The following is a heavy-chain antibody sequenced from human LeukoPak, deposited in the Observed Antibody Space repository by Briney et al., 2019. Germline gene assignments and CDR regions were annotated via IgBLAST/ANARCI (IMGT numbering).Heavy chain of an antibody. J-gene: IGHJ4*02. V-gene: IGHV3-74*01. CDR2: IYSDSSRT. Sequence: GGSLRLSCAASGFSFSTTWMHWVRQAPGKGLEWVALIYSDSSRTTYADSVKGRFTISRDNAKNTAYLQMSSLRVEDTAVYFCTKDAGYASDYWGQGILVPVSS. CDR3: TKDAGYASDY. CDR1: GFSFSTTW. D-gene: IGHD2-15*01.